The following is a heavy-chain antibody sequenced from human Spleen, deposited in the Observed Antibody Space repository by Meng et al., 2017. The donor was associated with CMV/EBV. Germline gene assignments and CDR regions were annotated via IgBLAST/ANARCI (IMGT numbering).Heavy chain of an antibody. CDR1: GFTFDDYG. CDR2: INWNGGST. Sequence: GGSLRLSCAASGFTFDDYGMSWVRQAPGKGLEWVSGINWNGGSTGYADSVKGRFTISRDNAKNTLYLQMNSLSADDTAVYYCVRGEICSATSCPYYYGMDVWGQGTTVTVSS. D-gene: IGHD2-2*01. J-gene: IGHJ6*02. V-gene: IGHV3-20*04. CDR3: VRGEICSATSCPYYYGMDV.